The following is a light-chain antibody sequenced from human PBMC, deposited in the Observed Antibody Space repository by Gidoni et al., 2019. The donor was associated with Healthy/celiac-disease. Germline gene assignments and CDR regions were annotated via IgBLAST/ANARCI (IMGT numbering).Light chain of an antibody. Sequence: EIVMTQSPATLSVSPGERATLSCRASQSVSSNLAWYQQKPGQAPRLLIYGASTRATGIPARFSGSGYGTEFTLTIRSLQSEDFAVYYCQQYNNWPPTWTFGQGTKVEIK. J-gene: IGKJ1*01. CDR1: QSVSSN. V-gene: IGKV3-15*01. CDR2: GAS. CDR3: QQYNNWPPTWT.